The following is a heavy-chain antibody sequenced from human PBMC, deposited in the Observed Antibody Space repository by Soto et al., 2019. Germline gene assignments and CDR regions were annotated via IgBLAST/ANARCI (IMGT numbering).Heavy chain of an antibody. Sequence: GGSLRLSCAASGFTFSSYAMSWVRQAPGKGLEWVSAISGSGGSTYYADSVKGRFTISRDNPKNTLYLQMSSLRSEDTAVYYCARGGYYYDSSGYFGYWGQGTLVTVSS. CDR2: ISGSGGST. CDR1: GFTFSSYA. D-gene: IGHD3-22*01. CDR3: ARGGYYYDSSGYFGY. J-gene: IGHJ4*02. V-gene: IGHV3-23*01.